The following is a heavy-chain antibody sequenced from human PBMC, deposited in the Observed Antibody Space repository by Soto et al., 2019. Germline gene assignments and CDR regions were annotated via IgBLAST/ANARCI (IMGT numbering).Heavy chain of an antibody. CDR2: ISYDGSND. Sequence: QDQLVESGGGVVQPGKSLKISCVASGFMFRSYGMHWVRQAPGKGLEWVALISYDGSNDYYADSVKGRFTISRDNSRNTLYLQMNSLRVEDAAVYYCVKVGLLHCNEGDCFLHYGFDIWGQGTMVTVSS. V-gene: IGHV3-30*18. D-gene: IGHD2-21*02. CDR1: GFMFRSYG. J-gene: IGHJ3*02. CDR3: VKVGLLHCNEGDCFLHYGFDI.